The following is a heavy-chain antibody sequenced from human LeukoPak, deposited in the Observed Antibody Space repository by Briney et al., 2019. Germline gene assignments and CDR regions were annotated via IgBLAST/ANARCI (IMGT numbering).Heavy chain of an antibody. J-gene: IGHJ4*02. D-gene: IGHD1-26*01. CDR2: ISGSGDFA. CDR3: ARRRDSGSLQHFDY. V-gene: IGHV3-20*04. CDR1: GFTFDDYG. Sequence: PAGGSLRLSCAASGFTFDDYGMSWVRQAPGKGLEWVSAISGSGDFAYYADSVKGRFTISRDNAKNSLYLQMNSLRAEDTAVYYCARRRDSGSLQHFDYWGQGTLVTVSS.